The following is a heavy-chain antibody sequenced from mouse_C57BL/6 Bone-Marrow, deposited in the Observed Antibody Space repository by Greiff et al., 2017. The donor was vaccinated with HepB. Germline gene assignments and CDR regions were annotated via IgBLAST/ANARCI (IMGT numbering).Heavy chain of an antibody. CDR1: GYTFTSYW. J-gene: IGHJ1*03. Sequence: QVHVKQPGAELVKPGASVKLSCKASGYTFTSYWMHWVKQRPGRGLEWIGRIDPNSGGTKYNEKFKSKAPLTIDKPSSTAYMLLSSLTSEASAVYYGAKDDYYGSSPHWYFDVWGTGTTVTVSS. D-gene: IGHD1-1*01. V-gene: IGHV1-72*01. CDR2: IDPNSGGT. CDR3: AKDDYYGSSPHWYFDV.